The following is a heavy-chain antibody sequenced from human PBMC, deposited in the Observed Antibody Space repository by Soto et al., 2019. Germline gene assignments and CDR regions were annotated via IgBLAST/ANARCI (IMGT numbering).Heavy chain of an antibody. CDR2: INPIGGST. Sequence: ASVKVSCNASGYTFTSYYMHWVRQAPGQGLEWMGMINPIGGSTSYAKKFQGRVTMTRDTSTSTVYMELSSLRSEDTAVYYCARGSGGSRPGRFDXVGQVALVTASX. CDR3: ARGSGGSRPGRFDX. D-gene: IGHD2-15*01. J-gene: IGHJ4*02. CDR1: GYTFTSYY. V-gene: IGHV1-46*01.